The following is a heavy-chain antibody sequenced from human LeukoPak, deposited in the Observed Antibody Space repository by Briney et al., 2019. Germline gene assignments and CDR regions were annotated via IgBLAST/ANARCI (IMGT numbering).Heavy chain of an antibody. J-gene: IGHJ3*01. CDR1: GGSISSGSYY. V-gene: IGHV4-61*02. CDR3: FITMSDAAV. D-gene: IGHD3-22*01. Sequence: SETLPLTCTVSGGSISSGSYYWSWIRQPAGKGLEWIGRIYTSGSTNYNPSLKSRVTISVDTSKNQFSQKLSSVTAADTAVYYSFITMSDAAVWGQGTMVTVSS. CDR2: IYTSGST.